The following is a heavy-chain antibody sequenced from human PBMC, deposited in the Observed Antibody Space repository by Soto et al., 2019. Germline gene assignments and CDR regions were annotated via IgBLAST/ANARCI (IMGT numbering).Heavy chain of an antibody. Sequence: SVKVSCKASGGTFSSYTISWVRQAPGRGLEWMGRIIPILGIANYAQKFQGRVTITADKSTSTAYMELSSLRSEDTAVYYCAGLTSEYYDFWSGPEGAFDIWGQGKMVPVS. CDR1: GGTFSSYT. D-gene: IGHD3-3*01. J-gene: IGHJ3*02. V-gene: IGHV1-69*02. CDR2: IIPILGIA. CDR3: AGLTSEYYDFWSGPEGAFDI.